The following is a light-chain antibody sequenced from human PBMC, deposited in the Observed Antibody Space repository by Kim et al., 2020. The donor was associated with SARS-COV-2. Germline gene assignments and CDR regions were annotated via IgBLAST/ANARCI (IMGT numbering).Light chain of an antibody. CDR3: SSFTTSTTWV. CDR2: EVS. CDR1: TSDVSRYNR. J-gene: IGLJ3*02. Sequence: QSALTQPPSVSGSPGQSVTISCTGTTSDVSRYNRVSWYQQSPGTAPKLVLYEVSHRPSGVPDRFSGSKSGNTASLTISGLQAEDEAYYYCSSFTTSTTWVFGGGTQLTVL. V-gene: IGLV2-18*02.